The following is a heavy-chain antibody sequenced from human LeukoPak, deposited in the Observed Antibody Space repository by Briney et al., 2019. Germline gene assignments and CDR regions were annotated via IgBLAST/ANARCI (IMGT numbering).Heavy chain of an antibody. CDR1: KFTFSFYD. Sequence: GGSLRLSCAAAKFTFSFYDMHWVRQGPGKGLEWVSVIYSGGSTYYADSVKGRLTISRDNSKNTLYLQMNSLRAEDTAVYYCARGRGITLPFDYWGQGTLVTVSS. V-gene: IGHV3-53*01. J-gene: IGHJ4*02. D-gene: IGHD3-10*01. CDR3: ARGRGITLPFDY. CDR2: IYSGGST.